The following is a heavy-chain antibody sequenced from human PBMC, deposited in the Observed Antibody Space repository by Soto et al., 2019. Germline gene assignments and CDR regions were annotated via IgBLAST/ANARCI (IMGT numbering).Heavy chain of an antibody. CDR2: IYYSGST. D-gene: IGHD3-22*01. V-gene: IGHV4-61*01. Sequence: SETLSLTCTVSGGSVSSGSYYWSWIRQPPRKGLEWIGYIYYSGSTNYNPSLKSRVTISVDTSKNQFSLKLSSVTAADTAVYYCARGPYPQYYYDSSAPFDYWGQGTLVTVSS. J-gene: IGHJ4*02. CDR3: ARGPYPQYYYDSSAPFDY. CDR1: GGSVSSGSYY.